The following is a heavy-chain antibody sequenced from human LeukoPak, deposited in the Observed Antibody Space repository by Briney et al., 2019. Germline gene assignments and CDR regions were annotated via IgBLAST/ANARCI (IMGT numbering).Heavy chain of an antibody. D-gene: IGHD2-15*01. CDR1: GFTFSSYG. CDR2: ISGSGGST. CDR3: AKAPVTTCSGAYCYPFDY. J-gene: IGHJ4*02. V-gene: IGHV3-23*01. Sequence: GGSLRLSCAASGFTFSSYGMSWVRQAPGEGLEWVSAISGSGGSTHYADSVKGRFTISRDNSKNPLYLQMNSLRAEDTAVYYCAKAPVTTCSGAYCYPFDYWSQGTLVTVSS.